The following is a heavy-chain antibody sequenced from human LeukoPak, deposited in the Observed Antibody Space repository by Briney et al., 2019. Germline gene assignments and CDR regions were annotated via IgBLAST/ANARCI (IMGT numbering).Heavy chain of an antibody. CDR1: GFTFSSYW. D-gene: IGHD1/OR15-1a*01. J-gene: IGHJ4*02. CDR2: IHQDGSEK. Sequence: GGSLRLSCATSGFTFSSYWMSWVRQAPWKGLEWVANIHQDGSEKYYVDSVKGRFTISRDNAKKPLYLQMNSLRAEDTAVYYCQTTRAGDFDYWGQGTLVTVSS. V-gene: IGHV3-7*01. CDR3: QTTRAGDFDY.